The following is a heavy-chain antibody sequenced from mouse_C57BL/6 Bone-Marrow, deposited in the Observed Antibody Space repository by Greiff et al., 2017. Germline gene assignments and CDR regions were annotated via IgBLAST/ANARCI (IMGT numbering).Heavy chain of an antibody. J-gene: IGHJ3*01. Sequence: EVQLQESGPVLVQPGASVKMSCKATGYTFTDHYMNWVQQSHGKSLEWIGVINPYNGGTSYNQKFKGKATLTVDKSSSTAYMELNSLTSEDSAVYYCARDDGYYSGFAYWGQGTLVTVSA. V-gene: IGHV1-19*01. D-gene: IGHD2-3*01. CDR2: INPYNGGT. CDR3: ARDDGYYSGFAY. CDR1: GYTFTDHY.